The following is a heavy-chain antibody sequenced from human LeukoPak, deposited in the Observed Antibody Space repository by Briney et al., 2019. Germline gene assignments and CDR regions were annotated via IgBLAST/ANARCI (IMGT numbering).Heavy chain of an antibody. J-gene: IGHJ4*02. CDR1: GGSISSGNYY. V-gene: IGHV4-61*02. D-gene: IGHD5-12*01. Sequence: PSETLSLTCTVSGGSISSGNYYWTWIRQSAGKRLEWIGRIYTSKITNYNPSLKSRVTMSVDTSKNQFSLKLSSVTAADTAVYYCARDPRGYSGYDHYFDYWGQGTLVTVSS. CDR2: IYTSKIT. CDR3: ARDPRGYSGYDHYFDY.